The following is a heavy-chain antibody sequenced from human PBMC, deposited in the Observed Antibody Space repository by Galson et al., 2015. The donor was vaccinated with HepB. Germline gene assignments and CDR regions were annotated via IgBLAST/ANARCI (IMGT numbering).Heavy chain of an antibody. CDR2: ISSSSSYI. CDR3: ARDRLIAMAGSRYYYYGMDV. J-gene: IGHJ6*02. V-gene: IGHV3-21*04. Sequence: SLRLSCAASGFTFSSYSMNWVRQAPGKGLEWVSSISSSSSYIYYADSVKGRFTISRDNAKNSLYLQMNSLRSDDTAVYYCARDRLIAMAGSRYYYYGMDVWGQGTTVTVSS. CDR1: GFTFSSYS. D-gene: IGHD6-19*01.